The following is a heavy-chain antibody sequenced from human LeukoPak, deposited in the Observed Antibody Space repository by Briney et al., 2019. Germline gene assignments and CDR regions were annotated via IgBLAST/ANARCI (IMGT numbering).Heavy chain of an antibody. CDR2: VYSGDRT. J-gene: IGHJ5*02. CDR1: GFTVNSNY. D-gene: IGHD3-16*01. Sequence: GGSLRLSCAASGFTVNSNYMSWVRQAPGKGLEWVSVVYSGDRTYYADSVKGRFTISRDDSTNTLYLLMNSLRAEDTAVYYCASAGYASWFDPWGQGTLVTVSS. V-gene: IGHV3-66*01. CDR3: ASAGYASWFDP.